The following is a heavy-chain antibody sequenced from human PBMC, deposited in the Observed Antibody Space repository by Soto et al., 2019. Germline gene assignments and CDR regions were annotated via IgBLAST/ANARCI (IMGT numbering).Heavy chain of an antibody. Sequence: GGSLRLSCAASGFTFSSYAMNWVRQAPGKGLEWVSVISGSGGSTFYADSVKGRFTISRDNSKNTVYLQMNSLRAEDTAVYYCAKDSQWLNSFDYWGQGTLVTVSS. J-gene: IGHJ4*02. V-gene: IGHV3-23*01. D-gene: IGHD6-19*01. CDR3: AKDSQWLNSFDY. CDR2: ISGSGGST. CDR1: GFTFSSYA.